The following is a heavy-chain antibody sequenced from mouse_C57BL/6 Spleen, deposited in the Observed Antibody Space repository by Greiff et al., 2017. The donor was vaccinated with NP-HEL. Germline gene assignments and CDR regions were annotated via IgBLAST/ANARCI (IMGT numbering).Heavy chain of an antibody. J-gene: IGHJ3*01. D-gene: IGHD1-1*01. CDR2: IYPGEGDT. CDR1: GYAFSSSW. Sequence: VQLQQSGPELVKPGASVKISCKASGYAFSSSWMNWVTQRPGKGLEWIGRIYPGEGDTNYNGKFKGKATLTADKSTSTAHMQLSSLTSEDSSFYLCARSFTTVVGAYWGQGTLVTVSA. V-gene: IGHV1-82*01. CDR3: ARSFTTVVGAY.